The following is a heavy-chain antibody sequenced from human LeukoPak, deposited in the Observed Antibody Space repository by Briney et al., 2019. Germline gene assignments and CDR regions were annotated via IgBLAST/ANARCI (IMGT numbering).Heavy chain of an antibody. CDR3: AREYGGSGWYDY. CDR2: ITSSSSYI. D-gene: IGHD6-19*01. CDR1: GLTFSVYN. J-gene: IGHJ4*02. V-gene: IGHV3-21*01. Sequence: GGSLRLSCAVSGLTFSVYNMTWVRQAPGKGLERVSSITSSSSYIYYADSVKGRFTISRDNAKNSLYLQMNSLRAEDTAVYYCAREYGGSGWYDYWGQGTLVTVSS.